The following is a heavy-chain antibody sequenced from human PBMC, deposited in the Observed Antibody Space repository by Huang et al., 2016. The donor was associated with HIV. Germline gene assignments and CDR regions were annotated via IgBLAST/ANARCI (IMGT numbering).Heavy chain of an antibody. Sequence: QVQLLQSGAEVKKPGSSVKVSCKASGGPFRSYSIAWVRQAPGQGLEWMASVMPVFDSPNYEQKLQGRVRVTADESTSTVYMELRDLRPDDTAVYFCARGSLEYSVSSSLDYWGQGTHVTVSS. CDR1: GGPFRSYS. V-gene: IGHV1-69*13. CDR2: VMPVFDSP. J-gene: IGHJ4*02. D-gene: IGHD4-4*01. CDR3: ARGSLEYSVSSSLDY.